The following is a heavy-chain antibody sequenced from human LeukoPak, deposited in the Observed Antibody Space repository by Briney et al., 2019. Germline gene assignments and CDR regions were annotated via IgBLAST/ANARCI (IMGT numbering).Heavy chain of an antibody. CDR1: GGTFSSYA. CDR2: IIPIFGTA. V-gene: IGHV1-69*13. Sequence: ASVKVSCKASGGTFSSYAISWVRQAPGQGLEGMGGIIPIFGTANYAQKFQGRVTITADESPSTAYMELSSPRSEDTAVYYCARGTPETYCSSTSCYTLFDYWGQGTLVTVSS. J-gene: IGHJ4*02. CDR3: ARGTPETYCSSTSCYTLFDY. D-gene: IGHD2-2*02.